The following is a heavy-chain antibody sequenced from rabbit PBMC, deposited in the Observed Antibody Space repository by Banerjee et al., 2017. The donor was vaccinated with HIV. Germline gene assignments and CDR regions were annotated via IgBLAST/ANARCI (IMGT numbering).Heavy chain of an antibody. J-gene: IGHJ4*01. V-gene: IGHV1S45*01. Sequence: QEQLEESGGGLVQPEGSLTLTCTASGFSFSSSYWISWVRQAPGKGLEWIACIAAGSSGSTCYASWAKGRFTISKTSSTTVTLQMTSLTAADTATYFCARDLAGVIGWNFNLWGQGTLVTVS. CDR1: GFSFSSSYW. D-gene: IGHD4-1*01. CDR2: IAAGSSGST. CDR3: ARDLAGVIGWNFNL.